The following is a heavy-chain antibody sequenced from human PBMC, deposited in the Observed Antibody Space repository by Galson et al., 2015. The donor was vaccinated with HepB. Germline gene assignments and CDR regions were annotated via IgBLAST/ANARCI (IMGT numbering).Heavy chain of an antibody. V-gene: IGHV3-48*01. CDR1: GFTFGSYS. CDR2: ISSGGTTK. D-gene: IGHD6-19*01. CDR3: ARGGASRGLTVAGRDWDYDKGMDV. Sequence: SLRLSCAVSGFTFGSYSMNWVRQAPGKGLEWVSYISSGGTTKLYTESVKGRFTVSRDSARNSLYLQLNSLRAEDTAVYYCARGGASRGLTVAGRDWDYDKGMDVWGQGTTVTVSS. J-gene: IGHJ6*02.